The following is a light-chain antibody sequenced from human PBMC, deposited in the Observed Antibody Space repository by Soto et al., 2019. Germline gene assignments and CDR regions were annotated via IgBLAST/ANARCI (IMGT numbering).Light chain of an antibody. J-gene: IGKJ5*01. CDR1: QTISSW. Sequence: DIQMTQAPSTLSGSVGDRVTITSRASQTISSWLAWYQQKPGKAPKLLIYKASTLKSGVPSRFSGSGSGTEFTLAISSLQPDDFAVYYCQHRSEWPVSFGQGTRLEIK. CDR3: QHRSEWPVS. V-gene: IGKV1-5*03. CDR2: KAS.